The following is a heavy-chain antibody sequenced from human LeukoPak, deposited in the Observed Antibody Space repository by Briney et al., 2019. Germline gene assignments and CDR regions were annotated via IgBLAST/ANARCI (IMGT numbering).Heavy chain of an antibody. CDR2: IYHSGST. CDR1: GGSISSGGYS. D-gene: IGHD3-10*01. CDR3: ARAGSGRTYAFDI. Sequence: SETLSLTCAVSGGSISSGGYSWSWLRQPPGKGLEWIGYIYHSGSTYYNPSLKSRVTISVDRSKNQFSLKLSSVTAADTAVYYCARAGSGRTYAFDIWGQGTMVTVSS. V-gene: IGHV4-30-2*01. J-gene: IGHJ3*02.